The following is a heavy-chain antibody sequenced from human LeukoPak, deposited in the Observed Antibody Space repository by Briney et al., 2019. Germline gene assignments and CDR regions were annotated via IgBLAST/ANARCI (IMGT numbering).Heavy chain of an antibody. V-gene: IGHV3-23*01. CDR3: AKELMGFAY. J-gene: IGHJ4*02. Sequence: GSLRLSCVASGFTFTSHAMSGGRQAPGKGLEWVSAVSGTGITTYYADSVKGRFTVSRDNSKDTVYLQMNSLRGEDTAVYYCAKELMGFAYWGQGSLVTVSS. CDR1: GFTFTSHA. CDR2: VSGTGITT. D-gene: IGHD2-8*01.